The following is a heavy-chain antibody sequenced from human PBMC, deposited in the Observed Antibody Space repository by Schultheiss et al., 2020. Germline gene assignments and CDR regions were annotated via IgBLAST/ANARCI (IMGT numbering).Heavy chain of an antibody. D-gene: IGHD3-16*01. V-gene: IGHV3-74*01. Sequence: GGSLCLACAASGFTLSSYWMHWVRQAPGKGLVWVSRIDNDGSTTAYADFAKGRFTISRDNAKNTLYLQMNSLRAEDTAVYYCARDRQLCQDCWGQGTLVTVSS. J-gene: IGHJ4*02. CDR1: GFTLSSYW. CDR2: IDNDGSTT. CDR3: ARDRQLCQDC.